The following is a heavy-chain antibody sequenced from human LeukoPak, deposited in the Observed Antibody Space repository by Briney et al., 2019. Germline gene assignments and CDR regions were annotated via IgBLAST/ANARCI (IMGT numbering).Heavy chain of an antibody. Sequence: PSETLSLTCAVYGGSFSGYYWSWIRQPPGKGLEWIGEINHSGSTNYNPSLKSRVTISVDTSKNQFSLKLSSVTAADTAVYYCARRHYDSSGYFVYYFDYWGQGTLVTVSS. V-gene: IGHV4-34*01. CDR1: GGSFSGYY. CDR3: ARRHYDSSGYFVYYFDY. CDR2: INHSGST. J-gene: IGHJ4*02. D-gene: IGHD3-22*01.